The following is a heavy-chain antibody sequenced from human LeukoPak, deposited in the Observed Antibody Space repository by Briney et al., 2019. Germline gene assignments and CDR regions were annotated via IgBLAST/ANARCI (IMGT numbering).Heavy chain of an antibody. V-gene: IGHV3-7*01. CDR1: GFTFRNYW. Sequence: GGSLRLSCAASGFTFRNYWMSWLRQAPGKGLEWVANIKTDGSETHYVDSVKGRFTISRDNAKNIMYLQMSSLRAEDTAVFYCAKYSYGSGTSFDPWGQGTLVTVSS. CDR2: IKTDGSET. J-gene: IGHJ5*02. CDR3: AKYSYGSGTSFDP. D-gene: IGHD3-10*01.